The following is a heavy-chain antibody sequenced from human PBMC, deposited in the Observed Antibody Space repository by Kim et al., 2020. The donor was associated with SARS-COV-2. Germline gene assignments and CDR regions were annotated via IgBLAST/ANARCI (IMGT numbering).Heavy chain of an antibody. CDR3: ARHLAARDGYGFDP. J-gene: IGHJ5*02. D-gene: IGHD5-12*01. V-gene: IGHV4-39*01. Sequence: TPSLTSRVTISADPSNNQFSLMRSSVTAADTAVYYCARHLAARDGYGFDPWGQGTLVTVSS.